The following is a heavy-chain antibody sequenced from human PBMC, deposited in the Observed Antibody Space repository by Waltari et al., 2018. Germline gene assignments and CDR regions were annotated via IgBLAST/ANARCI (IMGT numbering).Heavy chain of an antibody. CDR1: GGSISSSSYY. Sequence: QLQLQESGPGLVKPSETLSLTCTVSGGSISSSSYYWGWIRQPPGKGLEWIGSIYYSGSTYYNPSLKSRVTISVDTSKNQFSLKLSSVTAADTAVYYCASCTVATSDVDYWGQGTLVIVSS. D-gene: IGHD5-12*01. V-gene: IGHV4-39*07. CDR3: ASCTVATSDVDY. CDR2: IYYSGST. J-gene: IGHJ4*02.